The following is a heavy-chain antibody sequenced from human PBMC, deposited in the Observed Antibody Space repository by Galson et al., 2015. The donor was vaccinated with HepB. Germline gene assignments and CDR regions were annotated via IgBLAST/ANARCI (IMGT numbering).Heavy chain of an antibody. CDR2: IWYDGSNK. J-gene: IGHJ3*02. CDR1: GFTFSSYG. V-gene: IGHV3-33*08. D-gene: IGHD4-23*01. CDR3: ARDKEVYGGNSGDTFDI. Sequence: SLRLSCAASGFTFSSYGMHWVRQAPGKGLEWVAVIWYDGSNKYYADSVKGRFTISRDNSKNTLYLQMNSLRAEDTAVYYCARDKEVYGGNSGDTFDIWGQGTMVTVSS.